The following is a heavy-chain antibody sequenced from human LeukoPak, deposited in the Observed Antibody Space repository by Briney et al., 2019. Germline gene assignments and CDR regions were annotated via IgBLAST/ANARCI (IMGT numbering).Heavy chain of an antibody. CDR3: ASAPNYGDYVSGWFDP. CDR1: GGTFSSYA. D-gene: IGHD4-17*01. Sequence: SVKVSCKASGGTFSSYAISWVRQAPGHGLEWMGRIIPILGIANYAQKFQGRVTITADKSTSTAYMELSSLRSEDTAVYYCASAPNYGDYVSGWFDPWGQGTLVTVSS. V-gene: IGHV1-69*04. J-gene: IGHJ5*02. CDR2: IIPILGIA.